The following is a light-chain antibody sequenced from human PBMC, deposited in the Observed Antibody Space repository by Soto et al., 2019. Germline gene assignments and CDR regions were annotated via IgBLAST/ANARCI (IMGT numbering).Light chain of an antibody. CDR1: QTISSW. CDR2: KAY. J-gene: IGKJ1*01. CDR3: QQYNSYPWT. Sequence: DIQMTQSPSTLSGSAGARVTITCRASQTISSWLAWYQQKPGKAHKLLIYKAYTLKSGVQSRFSGSGSGTEFTLTIRSLQPDDFATYYCQQYNSYPWTFGQGTKVDIK. V-gene: IGKV1-5*03.